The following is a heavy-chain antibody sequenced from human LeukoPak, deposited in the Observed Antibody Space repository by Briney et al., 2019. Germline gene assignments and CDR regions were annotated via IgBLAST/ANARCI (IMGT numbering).Heavy chain of an antibody. Sequence: ASVKVPCKVSGYTLTELSMHWVRQAPGKGLEWMGGFDPEDGETIYAQKFQGRVTMTEDTSTDTAYMELSSLRSEDTAVYYCATTPIQRGLGELSFYFWGQGTLVTVSS. V-gene: IGHV1-24*01. J-gene: IGHJ4*02. CDR1: GYTLTELS. D-gene: IGHD3-16*02. CDR2: FDPEDGET. CDR3: ATTPIQRGLGELSFYF.